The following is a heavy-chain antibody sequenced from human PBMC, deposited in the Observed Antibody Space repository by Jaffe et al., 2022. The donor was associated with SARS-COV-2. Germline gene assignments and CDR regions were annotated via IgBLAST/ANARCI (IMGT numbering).Heavy chain of an antibody. J-gene: IGHJ2*01. V-gene: IGHV6-1*01. CDR1: GDSVSSNSAA. CDR2: TYYRSKWYN. Sequence: QVQLQQSGPGLVKPSQTLSLTCAISGDSVSSNSAAWNWIRQSPSRGLEWLGRTYYRSKWYNDYAVSVKSRITINPDTSKNQFSLQLNSVTPEDTAVYYCARDLRYYYDSSGYYSGAYWYFDLWGRGTLVTVSS. D-gene: IGHD3-22*01. CDR3: ARDLRYYYDSSGYYSGAYWYFDL.